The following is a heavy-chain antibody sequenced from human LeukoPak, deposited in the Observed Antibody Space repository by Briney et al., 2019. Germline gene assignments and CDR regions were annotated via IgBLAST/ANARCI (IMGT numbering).Heavy chain of an antibody. V-gene: IGHV3-66*04. Sequence: PGGSLRLYCAASGFTVSSNYMSWVRQAPGKGLEWVSVIYSGGSTYYADSVKGRFSISRDNSKNTLYLQMNSLRAEDTAVYYCARHYTGTGGKFDPWGQGTLVTVSS. CDR1: GFTVSSNY. J-gene: IGHJ5*02. CDR3: ARHYTGTGGKFDP. CDR2: IYSGGST. D-gene: IGHD3-16*01.